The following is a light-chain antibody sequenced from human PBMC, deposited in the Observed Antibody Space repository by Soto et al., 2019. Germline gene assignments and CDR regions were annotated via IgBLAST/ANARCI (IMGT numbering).Light chain of an antibody. J-gene: IGLJ2*01. CDR1: RSDVGGYNY. CDR2: EVR. Sequence: QYALTQPASVSGSPGQWITISCTGTRSDVGGYNYVSWYQHHAGKAPKLMIYEVRNRPSGVPNRFSGSKSGNTASLTISGLQSEDEADYYCNSYTSSTTLVFGGGTKVTVL. V-gene: IGLV2-14*01. CDR3: NSYTSSTTLV.